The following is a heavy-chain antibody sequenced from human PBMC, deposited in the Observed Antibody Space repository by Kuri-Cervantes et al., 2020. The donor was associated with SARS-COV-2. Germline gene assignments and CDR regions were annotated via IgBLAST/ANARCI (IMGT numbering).Heavy chain of an antibody. J-gene: IGHJ5*02. Sequence: SLKISCAASGFTFDDYAMHWVRQAPGKGLEWVSGISWNSGSIGYADSVKGRFTISRDNAKNSLYLQMNSLRAEDTALYYCARENGASSLTRWFDPWGQGTLVTVSS. CDR2: ISWNSGSI. V-gene: IGHV3-9*01. CDR3: ARENGASSLTRWFDP. D-gene: IGHD1-1*01. CDR1: GFTFDDYA.